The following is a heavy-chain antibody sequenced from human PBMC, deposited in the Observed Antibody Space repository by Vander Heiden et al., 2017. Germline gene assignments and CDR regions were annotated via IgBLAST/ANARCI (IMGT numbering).Heavy chain of an antibody. Sequence: QVQLVESGGGVVQPGRSLRLSCAASGFTIRRYALTCVRQAPGKGLEWVAVTSYDGRNKYYADSVKGRFTISRDNSKNTLYLQMNSLRTEDTAVYYCARGGHYGSGSYSVDAFDIWGQGTMVTVSS. D-gene: IGHD3-10*01. V-gene: IGHV3-30*04. CDR2: TSYDGRNK. CDR1: GFTIRRYA. CDR3: ARGGHYGSGSYSVDAFDI. J-gene: IGHJ3*02.